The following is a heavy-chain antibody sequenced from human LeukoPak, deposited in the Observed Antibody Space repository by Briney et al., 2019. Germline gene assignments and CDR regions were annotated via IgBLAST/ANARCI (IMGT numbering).Heavy chain of an antibody. Sequence: KPSETLSLTCTVSGGSISSYYWSWIRQPPGKGLEWIGYIYYSGSTNYNPSLKSRVTISVDTSKNQFSLKLSPVTAADTAVYYCAREPTTAAGSSYFDYWGQGTLVTVSS. J-gene: IGHJ4*02. CDR1: GGSISSYY. CDR2: IYYSGST. CDR3: AREPTTAAGSSYFDY. V-gene: IGHV4-59*01. D-gene: IGHD6-13*01.